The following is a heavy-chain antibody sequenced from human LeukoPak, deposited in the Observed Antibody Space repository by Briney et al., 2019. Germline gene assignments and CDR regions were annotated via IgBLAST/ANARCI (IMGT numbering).Heavy chain of an antibody. CDR1: GGSISSYY. J-gene: IGHJ4*02. CDR2: IYYSGST. V-gene: IGHV4-59*08. CDR3: VRRRDGYIDN. Sequence: SETLSLTCTVSGGSISSYYCSWIRQPPGKGLEWIGYIYYSGSTSYNPSLKSRVTISVDTSKNQFSLKLSSVTAADTAVYYCVRRRDGYIDNWGQGTLLTVSS. D-gene: IGHD5-24*01.